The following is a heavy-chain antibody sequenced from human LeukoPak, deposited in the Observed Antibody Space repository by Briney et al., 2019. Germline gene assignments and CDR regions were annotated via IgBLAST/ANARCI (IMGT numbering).Heavy chain of an antibody. Sequence: SETLSLTCAVYGGSFGGYYWSWIRQPPGKGLEWIGEINHSGSTNYNPSLKSRVTISVDTSKNQFSLKLSSVTAADTAVYDCARRRRNTRATTPHDYWGQGTLVTVSS. CDR2: INHSGST. V-gene: IGHV4-34*01. J-gene: IGHJ4*02. D-gene: IGHD1/OR15-1a*01. CDR3: ARRRRNTRATTPHDY. CDR1: GGSFGGYY.